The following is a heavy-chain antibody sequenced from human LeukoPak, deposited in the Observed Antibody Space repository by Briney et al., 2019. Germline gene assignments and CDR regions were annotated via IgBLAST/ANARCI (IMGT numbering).Heavy chain of an antibody. D-gene: IGHD6-19*01. CDR3: AKDIAVAGMTFWYFDL. Sequence: GGSLRLSCAASGFTFSSYWMSWVRQAPGKGLERVANIKQDGSEKYYVDSVKGRFTISRDNAKNSLYLQMNNLRAEDTAVYYCAKDIAVAGMTFWYFDLWGRGTLVTVSS. V-gene: IGHV3-7*01. CDR2: IKQDGSEK. J-gene: IGHJ2*01. CDR1: GFTFSSYW.